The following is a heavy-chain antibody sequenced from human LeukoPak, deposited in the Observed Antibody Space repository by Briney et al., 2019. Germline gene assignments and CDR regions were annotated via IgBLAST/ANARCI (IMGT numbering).Heavy chain of an antibody. Sequence: GASVKVSCKASGYTFTGYYMHWVRQAPGQGLEWMGWINPNSGGTNYAQKFQGRVTMTRDTSISTAYMELSRLRSDDTAVYYCAREDLIDPLPGIAAVEEDYWGQGTLVTVSS. V-gene: IGHV1-2*02. CDR2: INPNSGGT. J-gene: IGHJ4*02. D-gene: IGHD6-13*01. CDR3: AREDLIDPLPGIAAVEEDY. CDR1: GYTFTGYY.